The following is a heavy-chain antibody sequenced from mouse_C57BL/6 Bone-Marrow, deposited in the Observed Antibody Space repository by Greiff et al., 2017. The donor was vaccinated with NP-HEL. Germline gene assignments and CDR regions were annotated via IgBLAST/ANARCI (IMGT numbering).Heavy chain of an antibody. Sequence: EVQLQQSGAELVKPGASVKLSCTASGFNIKDYYMHWVKQRTEQGLEWIGRIDPEDGETKYAPTFQGKATITADTSSNTAYLQLSSLTSEDTAVYYCARGYGSSYEAMDYWGQGTSVTVSS. CDR3: ARGYGSSYEAMDY. D-gene: IGHD1-1*01. J-gene: IGHJ4*01. CDR1: GFNIKDYY. CDR2: IDPEDGET. V-gene: IGHV14-2*01.